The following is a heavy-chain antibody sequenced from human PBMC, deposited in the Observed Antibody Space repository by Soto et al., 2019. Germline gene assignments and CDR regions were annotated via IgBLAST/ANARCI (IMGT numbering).Heavy chain of an antibody. CDR3: ASGGVAVAGLMNY. CDR2: IYHSGST. D-gene: IGHD6-19*01. Sequence: SETLSLTCAVPGGSISSSNWWSWVRQPPGKGLEWIGEIYHSGSTNYNPSLKSRVTIPVHKSKNQFSLKLSSVTAADTAVYYCASGGVAVAGLMNYWGQGTLVTVSS. CDR1: GGSISSSNW. J-gene: IGHJ4*02. V-gene: IGHV4-4*02.